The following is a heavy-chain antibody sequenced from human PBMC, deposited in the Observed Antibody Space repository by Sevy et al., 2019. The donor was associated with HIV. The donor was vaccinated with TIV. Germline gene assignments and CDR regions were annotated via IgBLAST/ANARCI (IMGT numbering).Heavy chain of an antibody. Sequence: SETLSLTCTVSGGSISSYYWSWIRQPPGKGLEWIGYISYRGGTNYNPSLKSRFTISVDTSKNQFSLKLSSVTAADTAVYYCARLAVVTNYYYYYYMDVWGKGTTVTVSS. V-gene: IGHV4-59*01. CDR3: ARLAVVTNYYYYYYMDV. CDR2: ISYRGGT. D-gene: IGHD2-21*02. CDR1: GGSISSYY. J-gene: IGHJ6*03.